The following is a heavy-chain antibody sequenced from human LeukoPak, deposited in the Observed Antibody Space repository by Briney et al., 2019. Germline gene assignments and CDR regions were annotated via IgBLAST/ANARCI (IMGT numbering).Heavy chain of an antibody. D-gene: IGHD6-13*01. J-gene: IGHJ4*02. Sequence: ASVKVSCKASGGTFSSYAISWVRQAPGQGLEWMGRIIPILGIANYAQKFQGRVTITADKSTSTAYMELSSLRSEDTAVYYCARVLTWGAAAGFLDYWGQGTLVTVSS. V-gene: IGHV1-69*04. CDR3: ARVLTWGAAAGFLDY. CDR2: IIPILGIA. CDR1: GGTFSSYA.